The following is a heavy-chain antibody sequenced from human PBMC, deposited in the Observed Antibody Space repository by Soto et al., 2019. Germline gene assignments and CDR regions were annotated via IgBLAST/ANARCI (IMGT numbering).Heavy chain of an antibody. CDR1: GGTFSSYA. D-gene: IGHD1-1*01. Sequence: GASVKVSCKASGGTFSSYAISWVRQAPGQGLEWMGGIIPIFGTANYAQKFQGRVTITADESTSTAYMELSSLRSEDTAVYYCARVITVGPGTTGLSWFDPWGQGTLVTVSS. CDR3: ARVITVGPGTTGLSWFDP. V-gene: IGHV1-69*13. J-gene: IGHJ5*02. CDR2: IIPIFGTA.